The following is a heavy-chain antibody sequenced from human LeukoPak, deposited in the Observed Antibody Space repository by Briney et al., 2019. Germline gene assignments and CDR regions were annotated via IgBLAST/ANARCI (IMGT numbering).Heavy chain of an antibody. V-gene: IGHV3-66*01. J-gene: IGHJ5*02. Sequence: GGSLRLSCAASGFTVSSNYMSWVRQAPGKGLEWVSVIYSGGSTYYADSVKGRFTISRDNSKNTLDLQMHSLRAEDTAVYYCVREYSGYDLGWFDPWGQGTLVTVSS. D-gene: IGHD5-12*01. CDR1: GFTVSSNY. CDR2: IYSGGST. CDR3: VREYSGYDLGWFDP.